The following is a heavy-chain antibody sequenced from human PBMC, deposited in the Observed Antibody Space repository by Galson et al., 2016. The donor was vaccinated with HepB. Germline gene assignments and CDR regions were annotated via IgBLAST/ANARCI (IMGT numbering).Heavy chain of an antibody. J-gene: IGHJ6*02. CDR3: ARPQWNIVVSGGMDV. D-gene: IGHD2-21*01. CDR1: GFSFRTFA. V-gene: IGHV3-33*01. CDR2: IWDDGSQK. Sequence: SLRLSCAASGFSFRTFAMNWVRQAPGKGLEWVAVIWDDGSQKYVAESLRGRFSISRDNSKNTLYLHMKNLRADDTAVYYCARPQWNIVVSGGMDVWGQGTTVAVSS.